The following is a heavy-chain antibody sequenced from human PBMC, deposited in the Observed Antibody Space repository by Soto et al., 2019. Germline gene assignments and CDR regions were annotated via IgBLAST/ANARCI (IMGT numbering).Heavy chain of an antibody. CDR3: ARLWYYYMDV. V-gene: IGHV4-59*08. D-gene: IGHD2-21*01. J-gene: IGHJ6*03. Sequence: SETLSLTCTVSGGTISSYCWSWIRQPPGKGLEWIGYIYYSGSTNYNPSLKSRVTIAVDTSKNQFSLKLSSVTAADTAVYYCARLWYYYMDVWGKGTTVTVSS. CDR2: IYYSGST. CDR1: GGTISSYC.